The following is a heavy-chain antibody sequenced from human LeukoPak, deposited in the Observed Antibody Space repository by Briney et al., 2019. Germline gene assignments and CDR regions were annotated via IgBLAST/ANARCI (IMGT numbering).Heavy chain of an antibody. CDR3: AREVAGSGYPPYYFDY. D-gene: IGHD3-22*01. Sequence: SETLSLTCTVSGGSIRSSYYYWGWIRQPPGKGLEWIGYIYYSGSTNYNPSLKSRVTISVDTSKNQFSLKLSSVTAADTAVYYCAREVAGSGYPPYYFDYWGQGTLVTVSS. CDR2: IYYSGST. J-gene: IGHJ4*02. CDR1: GGSIRSSYYY. V-gene: IGHV4-61*01.